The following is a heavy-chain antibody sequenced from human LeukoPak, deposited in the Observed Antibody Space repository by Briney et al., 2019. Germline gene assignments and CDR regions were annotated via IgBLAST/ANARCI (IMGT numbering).Heavy chain of an antibody. CDR3: AELGITMIGGV. CDR1: GFTFSIYG. CDR2: ISGSGGRT. Sequence: GGSLRLSCAASGFTFSIYGMSWVRQAPGKGLEWVSAISGSGGRTDYADSVKGRFTISRDNAKNSLYLQMNSLRAEDTAVYYCAELGITMIGGVWGKGTTVTICS. V-gene: IGHV3-23*01. D-gene: IGHD3-10*02. J-gene: IGHJ6*04.